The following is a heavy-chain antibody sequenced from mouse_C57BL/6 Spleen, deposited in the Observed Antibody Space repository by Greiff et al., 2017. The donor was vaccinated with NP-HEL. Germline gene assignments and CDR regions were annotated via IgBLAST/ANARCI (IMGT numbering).Heavy chain of an antibody. V-gene: IGHV2-6-1*01. CDR2: IWSDGST. CDR1: GFSLTSYG. Sequence: QVQLKESGPGLVAPSQSLSITCTVSGFSLTSYGVHWVRQPPGKGLEWLVVIWSDGSTNYNSALKSRLSISKDNSKSQVFLKMNSLQTDDTAMYYCARHYGSSPYWYFDVWGTGTTVTVSS. D-gene: IGHD1-1*01. J-gene: IGHJ1*03. CDR3: ARHYGSSPYWYFDV.